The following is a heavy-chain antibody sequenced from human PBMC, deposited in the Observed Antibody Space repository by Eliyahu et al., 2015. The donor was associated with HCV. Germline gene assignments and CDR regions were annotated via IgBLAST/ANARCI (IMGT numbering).Heavy chain of an antibody. Sequence: QVQQEPWGAGLLKPSETLSLSCTVHGGPFSAYSWTWIRQPPGKALEWIGEITHSGTTNYKPSLKRRVTISMDTSKNQFSLKVNSVTAADTAVYYCAVVPAAVGSFYNWFDPWGQGTLVTVSS. D-gene: IGHD2-2*01. CDR2: ITHSGTT. CDR1: GGPFSAYS. J-gene: IGHJ5*02. CDR3: AVVPAAVGSFYNWFDP. V-gene: IGHV4-34*02.